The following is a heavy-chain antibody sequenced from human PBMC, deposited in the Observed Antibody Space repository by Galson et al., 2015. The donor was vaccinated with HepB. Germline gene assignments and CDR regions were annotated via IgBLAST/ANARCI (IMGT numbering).Heavy chain of an antibody. Sequence: SLRLSCAASGFTFSGYSMNWVRQAPGKGLEWVSYISSSSSTIYYADSVKGRFTISRDNAKNSLYLQMNSLRDEDTAVYYCARDTLDSSGYYLRGVFDLWGRGTLVTVSS. V-gene: IGHV3-48*02. CDR3: ARDTLDSSGYYLRGVFDL. J-gene: IGHJ2*01. D-gene: IGHD3-22*01. CDR2: ISSSSSTI. CDR1: GFTFSGYS.